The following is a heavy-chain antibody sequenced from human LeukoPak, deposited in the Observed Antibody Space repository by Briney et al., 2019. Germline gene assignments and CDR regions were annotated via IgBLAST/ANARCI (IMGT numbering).Heavy chain of an antibody. CDR3: ARGGRHTAMVLKVFLDY. Sequence: ASVKVSCKAPGYTFTGYYMHWVRQAPGQGLEWMGWINPNSGGTNYAQKFQGRVTMTRDTSISTAYMELSRLRSDDTAVYYCARGGRHTAMVLKVFLDYWGQGTLVTVSS. J-gene: IGHJ4*02. CDR2: INPNSGGT. D-gene: IGHD5-18*01. CDR1: GYTFTGYY. V-gene: IGHV1-2*02.